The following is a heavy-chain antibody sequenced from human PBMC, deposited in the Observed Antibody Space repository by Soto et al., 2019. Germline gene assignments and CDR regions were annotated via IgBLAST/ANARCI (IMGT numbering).Heavy chain of an antibody. J-gene: IGHJ4*02. CDR1: GFTFSDYY. Sequence: GVLRLSCAASGFTFSDYYMSWIRQAPGKGLEWVSYISSSSSTIYYADSVKGRFIISRDNAKNSLYLQMNSLRDEDTAVYYCARLHGYYFHFDYWGQGTLVTVSS. V-gene: IGHV3-11*04. CDR3: ARLHGYYFHFDY. CDR2: ISSSSSTI. D-gene: IGHD3-22*01.